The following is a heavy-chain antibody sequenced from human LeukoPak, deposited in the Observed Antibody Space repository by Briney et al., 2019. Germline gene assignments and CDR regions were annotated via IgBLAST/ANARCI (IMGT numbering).Heavy chain of an antibody. CDR2: ISSSGSTI. CDR1: GFTFSDYY. V-gene: IGHV3-11*04. Sequence: GGSLRLSCAASGFTFSDYYMSWIRQAPGKGLEWVSYISSSGSTIYYADSVKGRFTISRDNAKNSLYLQMNSLRAEDTAVYYCASRQYSNYFDYWGQGTLVTVSS. J-gene: IGHJ4*02. CDR3: ASRQYSNYFDY. D-gene: IGHD4-11*01.